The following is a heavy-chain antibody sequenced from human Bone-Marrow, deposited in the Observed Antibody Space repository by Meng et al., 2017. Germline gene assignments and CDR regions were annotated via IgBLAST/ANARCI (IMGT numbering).Heavy chain of an antibody. J-gene: IGHJ3*02. CDR3: ARENPPEGLYSGYDFLGGSGRAFDI. Sequence: SVNVSCKASGGTFSSYANSWVRQAPGQGLEWMGGIIPIFGTANYAQKFQGRVTITADESTSTAYMELSSLRSEDTAVYYCARENPPEGLYSGYDFLGGSGRAFDIWGQGTMVTVSS. CDR2: IIPIFGTA. D-gene: IGHD5-12*01. CDR1: GGTFSSYA. V-gene: IGHV1-69*13.